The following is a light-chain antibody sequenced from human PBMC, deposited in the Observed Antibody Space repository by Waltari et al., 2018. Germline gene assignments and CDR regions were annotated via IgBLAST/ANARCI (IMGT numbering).Light chain of an antibody. CDR1: QSVSRSS. V-gene: IGKV3-20*01. CDR2: GAS. Sequence: EIVLTQSPGTLSLSPGERATLSCRASQSVSRSSLAWYQQKPGQAPRLVIYGASSRATGSPDRFSGRGSGTDFTLTISRLEPEDCAVYYCQHYGTSPEVTFGGGTKVEIK. CDR3: QHYGTSPEVT. J-gene: IGKJ4*01.